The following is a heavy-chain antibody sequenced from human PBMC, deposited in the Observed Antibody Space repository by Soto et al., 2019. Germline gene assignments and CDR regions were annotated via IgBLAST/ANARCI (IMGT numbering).Heavy chain of an antibody. CDR3: AKGVHGDYSWYFDL. Sequence: EVQLLESGGGLVQPGGSLRLSCAASGFTFSSYAMNWVSQAPGKGLEWVSPISGSGGRTYYADSVKGRFTISRDNSKNTLYLKMNRLRAEDTAVYYCAKGVHGDYSWYFDLWGRGTLVTVSS. V-gene: IGHV3-23*01. D-gene: IGHD4-17*01. CDR2: ISGSGGRT. J-gene: IGHJ2*01. CDR1: GFTFSSYA.